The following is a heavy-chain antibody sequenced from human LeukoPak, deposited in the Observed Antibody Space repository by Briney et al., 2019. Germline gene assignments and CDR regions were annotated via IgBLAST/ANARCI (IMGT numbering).Heavy chain of an antibody. CDR2: FDPEDGET. Sequence: ASVKVSCKASGYTFTSYYMHWVRQAPGKGLEWMGGFDPEDGETIYAQKFQGRVTMTEDTSTDTAYMELSSLRSEDTAVYYCATVGYGMDVWGQGTTVTVSS. CDR1: GYTFTSYY. CDR3: ATVGYGMDV. J-gene: IGHJ6*02. V-gene: IGHV1-24*01.